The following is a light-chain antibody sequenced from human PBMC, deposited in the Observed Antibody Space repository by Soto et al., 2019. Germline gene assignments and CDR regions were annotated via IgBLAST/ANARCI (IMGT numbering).Light chain of an antibody. CDR1: QSVSNN. V-gene: IGKV3-15*01. CDR2: DAS. CDR3: HQYNTWPYT. Sequence: EIVMTQSPATLSVSPGERATLSCGASQSVSNNLAWYQQRPGQAPRLLIYDASTRATGIPARFTGSGSGTEFTLTISSLQSEDFAVYYCHQYNTWPYTFGQGTEVEIK. J-gene: IGKJ2*01.